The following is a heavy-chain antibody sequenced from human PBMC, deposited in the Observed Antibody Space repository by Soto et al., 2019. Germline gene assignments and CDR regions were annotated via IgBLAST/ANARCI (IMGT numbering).Heavy chain of an antibody. CDR3: ATADYGDYFDY. V-gene: IGHV1-2*04. CDR2: INPNSGGT. D-gene: IGHD4-17*01. CDR1: GYTFTGYY. Sequence: GASVKVSCKASGYTFTGYYMHWVRQAPGQGLEWMGWINPNSGGTNYAQKFQGWVTMTRDTSISTAYMELSRPRSDDTAVYYCATADYGDYFDYWGQGTLVTVSS. J-gene: IGHJ4*02.